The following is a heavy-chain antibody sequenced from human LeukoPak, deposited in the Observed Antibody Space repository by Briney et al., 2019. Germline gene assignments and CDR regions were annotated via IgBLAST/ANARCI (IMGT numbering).Heavy chain of an antibody. Sequence: SETLSLTCTVSGGSISSYYWSWIRQPAGRGLEWIGRIYTSGSTNYNPSLKSRVTMSVDTSKNQFSLKLSSVTAADTAVYYCEVDYYDSSGYWEVYWGQGTLVTVSS. CDR3: EVDYYDSSGYWEVY. J-gene: IGHJ4*02. CDR2: IYTSGST. CDR1: GGSISSYY. V-gene: IGHV4-4*07. D-gene: IGHD3-22*01.